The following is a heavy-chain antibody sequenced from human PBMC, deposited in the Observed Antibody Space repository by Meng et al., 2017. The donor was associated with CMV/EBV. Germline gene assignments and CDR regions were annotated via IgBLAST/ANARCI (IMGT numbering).Heavy chain of an antibody. V-gene: IGHV1-69*12. D-gene: IGHD5-24*01. CDR3: ARGVIEMATRVGLRY. CDR2: IIPIFGTA. Sequence: QVQLWQSGAEVKEPGAWVKVSCKASGGTFNSYAISWVRQAPGQGLEWMGGIIPIFGTANYAQKFQGRVTITADESTSTAYMELSSLRSEDTAVYYCARGVIEMATRVGLRYWGQGTLVTVSS. CDR1: GGTFNSYA. J-gene: IGHJ4*02.